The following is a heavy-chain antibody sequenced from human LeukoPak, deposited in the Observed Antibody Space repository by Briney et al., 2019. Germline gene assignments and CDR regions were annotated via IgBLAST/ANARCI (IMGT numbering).Heavy chain of an antibody. V-gene: IGHV3-21*01. CDR1: GFTFSSYS. D-gene: IGHD3-22*01. CDR3: ARTRDYYDSSGYYPQTNFDY. J-gene: IGHJ4*02. CDR2: ISSSSSYI. Sequence: GGSLRLSCAASGFTFSSYSMNWVRQAPGKGLEWVSSISSSSSYIYYADSVKGRFTISRDNVKNSLYLQMNSLRAEDTAVYYCARTRDYYDSSGYYPQTNFDYWGLGTLVTVSS.